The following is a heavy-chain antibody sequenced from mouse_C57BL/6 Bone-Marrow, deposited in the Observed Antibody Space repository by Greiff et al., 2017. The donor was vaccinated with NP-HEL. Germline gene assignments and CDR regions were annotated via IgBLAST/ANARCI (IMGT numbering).Heavy chain of an antibody. V-gene: IGHV5-16*01. D-gene: IGHD2-4*01. CDR2: INYDGSST. Sequence: EVKLVESEGGLVQPGSSMKLSCTASGFTFSDYYMAWVRQVPEKGLEWVANINYDGSSTYYLDSLKSRFIISRDNAKNILYLQMSSLKSEDTATYYCARDLYYDYDRAGYFDVWGTGTTVTVSS. CDR3: ARDLYYDYDRAGYFDV. J-gene: IGHJ1*03. CDR1: GFTFSDYY.